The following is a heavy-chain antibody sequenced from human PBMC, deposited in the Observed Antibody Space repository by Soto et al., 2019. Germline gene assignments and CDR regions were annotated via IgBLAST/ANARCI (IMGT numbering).Heavy chain of an antibody. V-gene: IGHV4-59*07. J-gene: IGHJ4*02. D-gene: IGHD2-8*01. CDR1: GDSISTFY. Sequence: PSDTLSLTCTVSGDSISTFYWSWIRQPPGKGLEWIGYIHYSGSTNYNPSLKSQVIISVDTSKDQFSLKLSSVTAADTAVYFCARVLSNLFDYWGQGTLVTVS. CDR3: ARVLSNLFDY. CDR2: IHYSGST.